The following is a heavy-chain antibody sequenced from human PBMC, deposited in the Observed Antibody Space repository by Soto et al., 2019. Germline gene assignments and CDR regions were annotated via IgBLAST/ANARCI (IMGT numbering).Heavy chain of an antibody. CDR3: ASPVLQGAMGGHYFYGIDV. D-gene: IGHD2-2*01. Sequence: EVQLVESGGGLVQPGGSLRLACAASGFTFSRHWRHWVRQAPGNGLVWVSRIDSYGSGTHYADSVKGRFTISRDNAKNPLYLPMSSLRAEDTALYSCASPVLQGAMGGHYFYGIDVWGQGTTVTVSS. CDR2: IDSYGSGT. V-gene: IGHV3-74*01. CDR1: GFTFSRHW. J-gene: IGHJ6*02.